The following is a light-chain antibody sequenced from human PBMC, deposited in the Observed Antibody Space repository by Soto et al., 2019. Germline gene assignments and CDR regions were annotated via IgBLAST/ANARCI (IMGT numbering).Light chain of an antibody. V-gene: IGKV1-16*01. J-gene: IGKJ4*01. Sequence: DIHMTQSPSSLSASVGDRVTITCRASQDISDFLVWFQQRPGKAPKSLIYAAYSLQSGVPSRFSGSVSGTEFTRTIRSLQPEDFATYYCQQYHSYPLTFGGGTKLDIK. CDR3: QQYHSYPLT. CDR2: AAY. CDR1: QDISDF.